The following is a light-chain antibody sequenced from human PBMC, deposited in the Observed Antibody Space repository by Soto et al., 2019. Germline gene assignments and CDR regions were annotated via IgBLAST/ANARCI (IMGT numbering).Light chain of an antibody. J-gene: IGKJ2*01. CDR2: KAS. V-gene: IGKV1-5*03. CDR3: QQYNSYPYT. CDR1: QSISGW. Sequence: DIQMTQSPSTLSASVGDRVIITCRASQSISGWLAWYQQKPGRAPNLLIYKASTLASGVPSRFSGSGSWTEFTLTISSLQPDDFATYYCQQYNSYPYTFGQGTKLEIK.